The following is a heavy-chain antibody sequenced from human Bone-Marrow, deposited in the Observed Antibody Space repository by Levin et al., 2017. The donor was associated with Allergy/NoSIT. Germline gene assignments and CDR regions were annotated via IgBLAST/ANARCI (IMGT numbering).Heavy chain of an antibody. D-gene: IGHD3-16*01. CDR3: ARVWGSVDY. CDR1: GYPFTSYD. J-gene: IGHJ4*02. V-gene: IGHV1-8*01. Sequence: ASVKVSCKASGYPFTSYDINWVRQATGQGLEWMGWMNPNSGNTGYAQKFQGRVTMTRNAAISTAYMELNSLRSEDTAVYYCARVWGSVDYWGQGTLVTVSS. CDR2: MNPNSGNT.